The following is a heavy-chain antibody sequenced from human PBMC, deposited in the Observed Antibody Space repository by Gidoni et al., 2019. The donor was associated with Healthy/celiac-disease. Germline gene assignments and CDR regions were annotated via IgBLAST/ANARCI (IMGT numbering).Heavy chain of an antibody. CDR1: GFTFGDYA. CDR3: TRAGWNYSPRYFDY. V-gene: IGHV3-49*04. CDR2: IRSKAYGGTT. Sequence: VQLVESGGGLVQPGRSLSLSCTASGFTFGDYAMSWVRQAPGKGLEWVGFIRSKAYGGTTEYAASVKGRFTISRDDSKSIAYLQMNSLKTEDTAVYYCTRAGWNYSPRYFDYWGQGTLVTVSS. D-gene: IGHD1-7*01. J-gene: IGHJ4*02.